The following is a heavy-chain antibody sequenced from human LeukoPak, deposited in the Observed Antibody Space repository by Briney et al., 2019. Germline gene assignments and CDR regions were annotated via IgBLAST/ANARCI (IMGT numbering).Heavy chain of an antibody. J-gene: IGHJ4*02. CDR2: INPSGGST. D-gene: IGHD3-10*01. V-gene: IGHV1-46*01. Sequence: GASVKVSCKASGYTFTSYYMHWVRQAPGQGLEWMGIINPSGGSTSYAQKFQGRVTMTRDTSTSTVYMELSSLRSEDTAVYYCARDVSYGSGSYYIFDYWGQGTLVTVSS. CDR1: GYTFTSYY. CDR3: ARDVSYGSGSYYIFDY.